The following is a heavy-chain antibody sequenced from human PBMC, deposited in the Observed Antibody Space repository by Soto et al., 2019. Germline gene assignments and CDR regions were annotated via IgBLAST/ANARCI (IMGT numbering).Heavy chain of an antibody. CDR2: LIHGGST. CDR1: GASLGGFH. D-gene: IGHD3-16*01. V-gene: IGHV4-34*12. CDR3: ARSPLGYDYVRQTWREVGDSFDI. J-gene: IGHJ3*02. Sequence: QVRLEQWGAGLLKPSETLSLTCAIYGASLGGFHWTWLRQAPGKWLEWIGELIHGGSTNYNPSLKGRVSFSLDTSKNQFSLHLMSVTAADTAVYYCARSPLGYDYVRQTWREVGDSFDIWGRGTLVTVSS.